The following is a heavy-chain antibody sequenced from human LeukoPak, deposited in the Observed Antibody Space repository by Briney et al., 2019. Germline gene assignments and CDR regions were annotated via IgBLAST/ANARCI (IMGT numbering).Heavy chain of an antibody. J-gene: IGHJ4*02. Sequence: GGSLRLSCAASGFTFSSYAMSWVRQAPGKGLEWVSSISGGAGSTYYTDSVKGRFTISRDNSKSTLYLQMHSLRAEDTAVYYCAKDTGGIAAAGLMSSPTLLFDYWGQGTLVTVSP. CDR3: AKDTGGIAAAGLMSSPTLLFDY. D-gene: IGHD6-13*01. V-gene: IGHV3-23*01. CDR2: ISGGAGST. CDR1: GFTFSSYA.